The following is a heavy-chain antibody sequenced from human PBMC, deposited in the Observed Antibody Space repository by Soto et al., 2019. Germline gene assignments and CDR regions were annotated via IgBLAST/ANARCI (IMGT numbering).Heavy chain of an antibody. CDR3: ARVGYGMDV. V-gene: IGHV3-33*01. CDR2: IWYDGSNK. Sequence: QVQLVESGGGVVQPGRSLRLSCAASGFTFSSYGMHWVRQAPGKGLGWVAVIWYDGSNKYYADSVKGRFTISRDNSKNTLYLQMNSLRAEDTAVYYCARVGYGMDVWGQGTTVTVSS. CDR1: GFTFSSYG. J-gene: IGHJ6*02.